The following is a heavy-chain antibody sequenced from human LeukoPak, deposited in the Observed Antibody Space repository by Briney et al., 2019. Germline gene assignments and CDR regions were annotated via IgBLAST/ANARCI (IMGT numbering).Heavy chain of an antibody. Sequence: GASVTVSCKASGYTFTSNYIHWVRQAPGQGLEWMGMIYPRDGSTIYAQKFQGRVTVTRDTSTSTVHMELSGLRYEDTAVYYCARDQEGFDYWGQGTLVTVSS. CDR2: IYPRDGST. V-gene: IGHV1-46*01. J-gene: IGHJ4*02. CDR1: GYTFTSNY. CDR3: ARDQEGFDY.